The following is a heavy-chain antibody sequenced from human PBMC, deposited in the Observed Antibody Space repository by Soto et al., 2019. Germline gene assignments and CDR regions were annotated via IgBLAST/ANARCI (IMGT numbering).Heavy chain of an antibody. J-gene: IGHJ4*02. CDR1: GFTFSTYA. CDR3: AQRGGSGYYGAFDY. Sequence: EVQLLESGGGLVQPGGSLRLSCAASGFTFSTYAMSWVRQAPGKGLEWVSGVSDSGYTTYYADSVKGRFTISRDNSKNTLYLQMNSLRGEDTAVYYCAQRGGSGYYGAFDYWGQGTLVTVSS. CDR2: VSDSGYTT. V-gene: IGHV3-23*01. D-gene: IGHD3-22*01.